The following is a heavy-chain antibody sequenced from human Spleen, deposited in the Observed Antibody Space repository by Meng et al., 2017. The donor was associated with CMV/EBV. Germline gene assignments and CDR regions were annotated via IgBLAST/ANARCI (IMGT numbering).Heavy chain of an antibody. Sequence: SETLSLTCTVSGGSISSSSYYWGWIRQPPGKGLEWIGSIYYSGSTYYNPSLKSRVTISVDTSKNQFSLKLSSVTAADTAVYYCARGVIPREAVGKWELPTDNWFDPWGQGTLVTVSS. CDR2: IYYSGST. CDR3: ARGVIPREAVGKWELPTDNWFDP. J-gene: IGHJ5*02. D-gene: IGHD1-26*01. CDR1: GGSISSSSYY. V-gene: IGHV4-39*07.